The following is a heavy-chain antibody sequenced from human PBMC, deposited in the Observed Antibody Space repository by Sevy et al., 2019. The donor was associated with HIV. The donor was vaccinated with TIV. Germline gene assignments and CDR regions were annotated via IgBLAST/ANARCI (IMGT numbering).Heavy chain of an antibody. CDR1: GDSVSGNSAA. V-gene: IGHV6-1*01. D-gene: IGHD3-10*01. J-gene: IGHJ5*02. Sequence: SQTLSLTCAISGDSVSGNSAAWNWIRQSPSRGLEWLGRTYYRSKWYNDYAVSVKSRITINPDTSKNQFSLQLNSVTPEDTAVYYCASSYGSGSYYGGSGSNWFDPWGQGTLVTVSS. CDR2: TYYRSKWYN. CDR3: ASSYGSGSYYGGSGSNWFDP.